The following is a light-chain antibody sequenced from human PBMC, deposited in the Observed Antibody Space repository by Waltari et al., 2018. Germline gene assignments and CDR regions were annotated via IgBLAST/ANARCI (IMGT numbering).Light chain of an antibody. CDR1: TSNIGSNT. V-gene: IGLV1-44*01. CDR2: SNN. CDR3: AAWDDSLKAVL. J-gene: IGLJ2*01. Sequence: QSVLTQPPSASGPPGQTATIPCSGSTSNIGSNTINRYQHPPGTAPKLLTQSNNQRPSGVPDRFSGSKSGTSASLIISGLQSEDEAEYFCAAWDDSLKAVLFGGGTKLTVL.